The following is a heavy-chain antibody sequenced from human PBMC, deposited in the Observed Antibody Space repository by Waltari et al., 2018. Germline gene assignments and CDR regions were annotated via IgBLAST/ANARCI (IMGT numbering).Heavy chain of an antibody. V-gene: IGHV3-30*02. Sequence: QVQLVESGGGVVQPGGSLRLSCPASVFTSISYGMPWVRQAPGTGLEWVAFIRNDGSSKYYADYVKGRITISRDKSKNTLYLQRNRLRAEDTAVYYCAKDRDVAVALGYWGQGTLVTVSS. CDR3: AKDRDVAVALGY. CDR1: VFTSISYG. D-gene: IGHD6-19*01. CDR2: IRNDGSSK. J-gene: IGHJ4*02.